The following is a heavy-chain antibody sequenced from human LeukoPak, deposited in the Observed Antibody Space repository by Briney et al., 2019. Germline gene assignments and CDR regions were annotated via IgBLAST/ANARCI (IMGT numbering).Heavy chain of an antibody. CDR2: INRDGSST. D-gene: IGHD2-15*01. CDR3: VAGCSGGSCYPGY. CDR1: GFTFSGYW. J-gene: IGHJ4*02. V-gene: IGHV3-74*01. Sequence: PGGSLRLSCAASGFTFSGYWMHWVRQAPGKGLVWVSHINRDGSSTNYADSVKGRFTISRDNAKKTLYLQMNSLRAEDTAVYYCVAGCSGGSCYPGYWGQGTLVTVSS.